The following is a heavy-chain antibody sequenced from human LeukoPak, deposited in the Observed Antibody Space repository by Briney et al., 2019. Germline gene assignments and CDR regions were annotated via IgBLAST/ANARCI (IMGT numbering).Heavy chain of an antibody. J-gene: IGHJ4*02. D-gene: IGHD7-27*01. CDR3: ARERTGEEGFDY. CDR2: IYYSGST. CDR1: GGSISSSSYY. Sequence: RASETLSLTCTVSGGSISSSSYYWGWIRQPPGKGLEWIGCIYYSGSTNYNPSLKSRVTISVDTSKNQFSLKLSSVTAADTAVYYCARERTGEEGFDYWGQGTLVTVSS. V-gene: IGHV4-61*01.